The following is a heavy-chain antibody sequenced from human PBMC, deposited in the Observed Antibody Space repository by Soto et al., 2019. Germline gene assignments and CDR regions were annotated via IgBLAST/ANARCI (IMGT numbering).Heavy chain of an antibody. CDR2: IYYSVST. CDR3: ARGAEQLVEGVGWYFDL. V-gene: IGHV4-31*03. CDR1: GDSISRGGYY. Sequence: SETLSLTCTVSGDSISRGGYYWIWVRHHPGNGLEWIGYIYYSVSTYYNPSLKSRVTIPVDTSKNQCSLPLSSVTAAATAVYYCARGAEQLVEGVGWYFDLWGRGTLVTVSS. J-gene: IGHJ2*01. D-gene: IGHD6-6*01.